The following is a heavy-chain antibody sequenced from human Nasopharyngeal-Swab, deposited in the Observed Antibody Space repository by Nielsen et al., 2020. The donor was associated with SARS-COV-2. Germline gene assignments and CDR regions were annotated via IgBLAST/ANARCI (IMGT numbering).Heavy chain of an antibody. CDR2: IYYSGST. V-gene: IGHV4-59*01. CDR3: ARDPGTLHYYYYMDV. J-gene: IGHJ6*03. Sequence: WIRQPPGKGLEWIGYIYYSGSTNYNPSLKSRVNISVDRSKTQFYLKLNSVTAADTAVYFCARDPGTLHYYYYMDVWGKGTTVTVSS.